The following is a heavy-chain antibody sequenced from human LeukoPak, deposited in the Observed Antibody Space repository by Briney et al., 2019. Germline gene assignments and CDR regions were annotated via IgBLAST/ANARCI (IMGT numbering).Heavy chain of an antibody. CDR2: IYYSGST. D-gene: IGHD3-22*01. Sequence: SETLSLTCTVSGGSISSGGYYWSWIRQHPGKGLEWIGYIYYSGSTYYNPSFKSRVTISVDTSKNQFSLKLSSVTAADTAVYYCARGGLYYDSSGLDYWGQGTLVTVSS. CDR3: ARGGLYYDSSGLDY. V-gene: IGHV4-31*03. CDR1: GGSISSGGYY. J-gene: IGHJ4*02.